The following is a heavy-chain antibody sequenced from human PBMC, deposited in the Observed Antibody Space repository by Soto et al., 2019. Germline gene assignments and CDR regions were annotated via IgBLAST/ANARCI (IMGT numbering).Heavy chain of an antibody. CDR2: IFYGHGT. Sequence: QVQLQESGPGLVNPSETLSLTCTVSGGSVTSSTSSWAWVRQPPGKGLHWIGTIFYGHGTYYNPSLESRVTIPLDTSKIQLSLELTSVTAADTAVYYFARQTTGYPNWFDTWGRGILVIVSS. CDR3: ARQTTGYPNWFDT. J-gene: IGHJ5*02. CDR1: GGSVTSSTSS. D-gene: IGHD3-9*01. V-gene: IGHV4-39*01.